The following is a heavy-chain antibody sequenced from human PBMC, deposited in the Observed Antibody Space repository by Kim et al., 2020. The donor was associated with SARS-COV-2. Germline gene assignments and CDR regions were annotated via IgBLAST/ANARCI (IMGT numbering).Heavy chain of an antibody. CDR3: VRGGGPWAYGNFDY. D-gene: IGHD3-10*01. V-gene: IGHV4-59*01. CDR1: GDSLSRYY. Sequence: SETLSLTCTVSGDSLSRYYWSWIRQSPGKGLEWIGFVYSTGNTNYNPSLDSRATISIDTSKRQFFLRLTSVTTADTAVYFCVRGGGPWAYGNFDYRGQGTLVTVSS. CDR2: VYSTGNT. J-gene: IGHJ4*02.